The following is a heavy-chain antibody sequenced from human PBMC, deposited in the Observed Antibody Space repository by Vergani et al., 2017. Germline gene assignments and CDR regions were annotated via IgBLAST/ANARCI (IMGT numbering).Heavy chain of an antibody. Sequence: QVQLVESGGGVVQPGGSLRLSCAASGFTFSSYGMHWVRQAPGKGLEWVAFIRYDGSNKYYADSVKGRFTISRDNSKSTMYLQMNSLRDEDTGVYYCARDLRLLYSRFDPWGQGTLVTVSS. J-gene: IGHJ5*01. CDR1: GFTFSSYG. V-gene: IGHV3-30*02. CDR2: IRYDGSNK. D-gene: IGHD5-12*01. CDR3: ARDLRLLYSRFDP.